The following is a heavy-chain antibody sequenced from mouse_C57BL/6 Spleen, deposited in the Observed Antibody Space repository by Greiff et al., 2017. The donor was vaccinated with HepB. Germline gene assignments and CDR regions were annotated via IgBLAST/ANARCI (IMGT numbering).Heavy chain of an antibody. CDR3: ARYGYGSSYAMDY. CDR1: GYTFTSYW. CDR2: IDPSDSET. J-gene: IGHJ4*01. Sequence: QVQLQQSGAELVRPGSSVKLSCKASGYTFTSYWMHWVKQRPIQGLEWIGNIDPSDSETHYNQKFKDKATLTVDKSSSTAYMQLSSLTSEDSAVYYCARYGYGSSYAMDYWGQGTSVTVSS. D-gene: IGHD1-1*01. V-gene: IGHV1-52*01.